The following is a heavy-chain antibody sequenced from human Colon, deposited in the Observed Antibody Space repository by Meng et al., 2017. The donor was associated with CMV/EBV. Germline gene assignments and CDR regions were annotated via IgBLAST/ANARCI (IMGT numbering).Heavy chain of an antibody. D-gene: IGHD6-13*01. V-gene: IGHV3-21*01. CDR1: GFIFSDYS. CDR2: ISGSSNYK. J-gene: IGHJ4*02. Sequence: GESLKISCAASGFIFSDYSLSWVRQAPGKGLEWVSSISGSSNYKYYGDSLKGRITISRDNSKNSLYLQMNSLRAEDTAVYYCAKLLRGQQLIREGDFDHWGQGTVVTVS. CDR3: AKLLRGQQLIREGDFDH.